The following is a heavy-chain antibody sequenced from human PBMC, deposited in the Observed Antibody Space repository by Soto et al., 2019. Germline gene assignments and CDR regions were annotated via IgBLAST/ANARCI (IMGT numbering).Heavy chain of an antibody. CDR2: IYHSGST. J-gene: IGHJ6*02. CDR1: CGSNSSSNR. CDR3: ASCRDSTSPENAISDYYYYSGIDV. D-gene: IGHD6-6*01. V-gene: IGHV4-4*02. Sequence: SETLSLTCAVSCGSNSSSNRWRWVRQPPGKGLEWIGEIYHSGSTNYNPSLKSRVTISVDKSKNQFSLQLSSVTAADTAVYYCASCRDSTSPENAISDYYYYSGIDVWSHGT.